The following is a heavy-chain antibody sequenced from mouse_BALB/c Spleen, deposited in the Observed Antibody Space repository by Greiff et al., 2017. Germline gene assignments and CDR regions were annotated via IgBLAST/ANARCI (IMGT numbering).Heavy chain of an antibody. CDR2: INPSNGRT. D-gene: IGHD2-4*01. Sequence: VQLQQPGAELVKPGASVKLSCKASGYTFTSYWMHWVKQRPGQGLEWIGEINPSNGRTNYNEKFKSKATLTVDKSSSTAYMQLSSLTSEDSAVYYCARGDYDYDGAMDYWGQGTSVTVSS. CDR3: ARGDYDYDGAMDY. V-gene: IGHV1S81*02. J-gene: IGHJ4*01. CDR1: GYTFTSYW.